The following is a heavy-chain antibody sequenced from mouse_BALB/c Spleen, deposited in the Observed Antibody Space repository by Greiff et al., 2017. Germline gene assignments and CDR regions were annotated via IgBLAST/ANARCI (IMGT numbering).Heavy chain of an antibody. Sequence: EVQRVESGAELVKPGASVKLSCTASGFNIKDTYMHWVKQRPEQGLEWIGRIDPANGNTKYDPKFQGKATITADTSSNTAYLQLSSLTSEDTAVYYCARTNYGSSYDDYWGQGTTLTVSS. CDR2: IDPANGNT. D-gene: IGHD1-1*01. CDR3: ARTNYGSSYDDY. V-gene: IGHV14-3*02. CDR1: GFNIKDTY. J-gene: IGHJ2*01.